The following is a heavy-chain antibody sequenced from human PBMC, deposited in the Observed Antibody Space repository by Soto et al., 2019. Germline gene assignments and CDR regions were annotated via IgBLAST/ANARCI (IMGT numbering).Heavy chain of an antibody. CDR3: PPDLGSITMSRGVTPGGDYFDY. CDR2: ISGSGGST. V-gene: IGHV3-23*01. Sequence: GGSLRLSCAASGFTFSSYAMSWVRQAPGKGLEWVSAISGSGGSTYYADSVKGRFTISRDNSKNTLYLQMNSLRAEDTAVYYCPPDLGSITMSRGVTPGGDYFDYWGRVNLVTVSS. J-gene: IGHJ4*02. CDR1: GFTFSSYA. D-gene: IGHD3-10*01.